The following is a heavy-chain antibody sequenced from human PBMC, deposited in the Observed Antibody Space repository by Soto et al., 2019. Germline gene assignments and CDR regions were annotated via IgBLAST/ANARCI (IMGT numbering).Heavy chain of an antibody. CDR1: GFTFSSYG. CDR2: ISYDGSNK. D-gene: IGHD3-10*01. V-gene: IGHV3-30*18. CDR3: AKDLPKLLWFGESRGCGMDV. J-gene: IGHJ6*02. Sequence: PVGSLRLSCAASGFTFSSYGMHWVRQAPGKGLEWVAVISYDGSNKYYADSVKGRFTISRDNSKNTLYLQMNSMRAEDTAVYYCAKDLPKLLWFGESRGCGMDVWVQGT.